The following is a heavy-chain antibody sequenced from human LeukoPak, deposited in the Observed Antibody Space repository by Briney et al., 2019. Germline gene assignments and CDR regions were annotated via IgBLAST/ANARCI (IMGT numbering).Heavy chain of an antibody. D-gene: IGHD3-10*02. CDR1: GFTFSSYN. CDR2: ISSSTNYI. V-gene: IGHV3-21*01. CDR3: AELGITMIGGV. Sequence: GGSLRLSCAASGFTFSSYNMNWVRQAPGKGLEWVSSISSSTNYIYYADSVKGRFTVSRDNAKNSLYLQMNSLRAEDTAVYYCAELGITMIGGVWGKGTTVTISS. J-gene: IGHJ6*04.